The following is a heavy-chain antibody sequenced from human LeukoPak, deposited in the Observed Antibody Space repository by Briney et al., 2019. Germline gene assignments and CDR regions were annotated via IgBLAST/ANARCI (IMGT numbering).Heavy chain of an antibody. CDR3: ARDLGYSIPFDY. J-gene: IGHJ4*02. V-gene: IGHV4-34*01. Sequence: SETLSLTCAVYGGSFSGYYWSWIRQPPGKGLEWIGEINHSGSTNYNPSLKSRVTISVDTSKNQFSVKLSSVTAADTAVYYCARDLGYSIPFDYWGQGTLVTVSS. CDR2: INHSGST. D-gene: IGHD2-15*01. CDR1: GGSFSGYY.